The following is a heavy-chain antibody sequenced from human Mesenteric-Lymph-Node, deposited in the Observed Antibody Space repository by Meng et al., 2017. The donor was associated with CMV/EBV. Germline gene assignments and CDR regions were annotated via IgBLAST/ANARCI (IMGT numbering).Heavy chain of an antibody. J-gene: IGHJ4*02. D-gene: IGHD2-2*01. V-gene: IGHV3-9*01. CDR3: ARAINIVVIAASGPYYFDY. CDR2: GDWNSGSI. CDR1: GLTVSSNY. Sequence: GGSLRLSCVASGLTVSSNYMTWVRQAPGKGLEWVSGGDWNSGSIGYADSVKGRFTISRDNAKNSLYLQMNSLRAEDTALYYCARAINIVVIAASGPYYFDYWAWERWSPSPQ.